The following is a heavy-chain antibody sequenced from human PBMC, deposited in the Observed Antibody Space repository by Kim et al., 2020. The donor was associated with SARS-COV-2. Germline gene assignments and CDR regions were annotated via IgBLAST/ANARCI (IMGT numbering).Heavy chain of an antibody. CDR3: ARDTGRGYCSGGSCYPSLYVDY. J-gene: IGHJ4*02. CDR2: INPSGGST. Sequence: ASVKVSCKASGYTFTSYYMHWVRQAPGQGLEWMGIINPSGGSTSYAQKFQGRVTMTRDTSTSTVYMELSSLRSADTAVYYCARDTGRGYCSGGSCYPSLYVDYWGQGTLVTVSS. D-gene: IGHD2-15*01. V-gene: IGHV1-46*01. CDR1: GYTFTSYY.